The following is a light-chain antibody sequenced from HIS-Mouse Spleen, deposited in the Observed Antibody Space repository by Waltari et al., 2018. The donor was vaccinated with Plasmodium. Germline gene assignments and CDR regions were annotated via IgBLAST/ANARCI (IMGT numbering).Light chain of an antibody. CDR1: QSVSSN. V-gene: IGKV3-15*01. CDR2: VAS. CDR3: QQYNNWSFT. Sequence: EIVMTQSPATLSVSPGERATLSCRASQSVSSNLAWYQQKPGQAPRLLIYVASTRATGIPARFSGSGSGTEFTFTISSLQSEDFAVYYCQQYNNWSFTFGPGTKVDIK. J-gene: IGKJ3*01.